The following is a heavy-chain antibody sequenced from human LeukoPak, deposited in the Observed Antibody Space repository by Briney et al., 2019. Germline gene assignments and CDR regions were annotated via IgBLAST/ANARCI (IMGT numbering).Heavy chain of an antibody. V-gene: IGHV1-69*05. D-gene: IGHD2-15*01. CDR2: IIPIFGTA. J-gene: IGHJ4*02. Sequence: GSSVKVSCKASGGTFSSYAISWVRQAPGQGLEWMGGIIPIFGTANYAQKFQGRVTITTDESTSTAYMELSSLRSEDTAVYYCACTRQASYPRGYFDYWGQGTLVTVSS. CDR3: ACTRQASYPRGYFDY. CDR1: GGTFSSYA.